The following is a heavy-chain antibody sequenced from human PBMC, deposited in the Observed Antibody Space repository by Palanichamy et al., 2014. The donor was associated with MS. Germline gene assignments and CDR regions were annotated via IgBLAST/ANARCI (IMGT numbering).Heavy chain of an antibody. Sequence: EVQLVQSGAEVKKPGESLKISCKGSEYTFSTYWIGWVRQMPGKGLEWLGVIFSPGGSNARYSPSLQGQVTISADKSITTAYLHWSSLKASDTGIYYCARVGDIVVEPNFGNWFDPWGQGTLVTVSS. CDR2: IFSPGGSNA. V-gene: IGHV5-51*01. CDR3: ARVGDIVVEPNFGNWFDP. D-gene: IGHD2-2*01. CDR1: EYTFSTYW. J-gene: IGHJ5*02.